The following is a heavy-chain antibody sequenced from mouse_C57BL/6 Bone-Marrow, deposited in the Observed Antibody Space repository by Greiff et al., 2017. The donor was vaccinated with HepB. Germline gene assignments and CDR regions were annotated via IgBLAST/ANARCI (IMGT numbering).Heavy chain of an antibody. CDR1: GYAFSSSW. J-gene: IGHJ2*01. V-gene: IGHV1-82*01. CDR2: IYPGDGDT. Sequence: VQLQQSGPELVKPGASVKISCKASGYAFSSSWMNWVKQRPGKGLEWIGRIYPGDGDTNYNGKFKGKATLTADKSSSTAYMQLSSLTSEDSAVYFYARAIATVVAYYFDCWGQGTTVTVAS. CDR3: ARAIATVVAYYFDC. D-gene: IGHD1-1*01.